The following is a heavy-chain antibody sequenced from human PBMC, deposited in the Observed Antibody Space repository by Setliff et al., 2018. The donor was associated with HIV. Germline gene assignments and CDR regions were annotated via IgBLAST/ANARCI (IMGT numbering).Heavy chain of an antibody. CDR2: IYYTGNT. CDR1: GGSISSHY. Sequence: SETLSLTCTVSGGSISSHYWSWIRQPPGKGLEWIGYIYYTGNTNYNPSLKSRVTISVDKSKNQFSLKLTSVTAADTAVYYCAVRRYYDSTGYYDYWGQGTLVTVSS. D-gene: IGHD3-22*01. J-gene: IGHJ4*02. CDR3: AVRRYYDSTGYYDY. V-gene: IGHV4-59*11.